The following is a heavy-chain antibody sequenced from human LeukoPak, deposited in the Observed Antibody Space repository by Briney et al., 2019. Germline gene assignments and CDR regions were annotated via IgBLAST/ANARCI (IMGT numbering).Heavy chain of an antibody. Sequence: KPSETLSLTCTVSGGSISSYYWSWIRQPPGKGLEYIGYIYYTGSTNYNPSLKSRVTISVDTSKDQFSLNLTSVTAADTAVYYCARTLSSSYCSGGSCWNDYWGQGTLVTVSS. V-gene: IGHV4-59*08. CDR1: GGSISSYY. CDR2: IYYTGST. CDR3: ARTLSSSYCSGGSCWNDY. J-gene: IGHJ4*02. D-gene: IGHD2-15*01.